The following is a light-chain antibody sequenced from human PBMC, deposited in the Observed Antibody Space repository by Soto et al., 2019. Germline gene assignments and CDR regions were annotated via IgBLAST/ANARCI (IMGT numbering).Light chain of an antibody. CDR1: SSDVGGYNY. Sequence: QSVLTQPPSASGSPGQSVTISCTGTSSDVGGYNYVSWYQQHPGKAPKLMIYEVSKRPSGVPDRFSGSKSGNTASLTVSGLQAEYEAAYSCSSYAGSVYVFGTGNMVTVL. CDR3: SSYAGSVYV. CDR2: EVS. V-gene: IGLV2-8*01. J-gene: IGLJ1*01.